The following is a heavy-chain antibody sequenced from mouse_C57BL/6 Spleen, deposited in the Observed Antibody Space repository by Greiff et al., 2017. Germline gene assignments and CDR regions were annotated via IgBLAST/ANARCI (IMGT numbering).Heavy chain of an antibody. CDR3: AREWDY. CDR2: IDPSDSYT. J-gene: IGHJ4*01. CDR1: GYTFTSYW. Sequence: QVQLQQPGAELVMPGASVKLSCKASGYTFTSYWMHWVKQRPGQGLEWIGEIDPSDSYTNYNQKFKGKSTLTVDKSSSTACMQLSSLTSEDSAVYYCAREWDYWGQGTSVTVSS. V-gene: IGHV1-69*01.